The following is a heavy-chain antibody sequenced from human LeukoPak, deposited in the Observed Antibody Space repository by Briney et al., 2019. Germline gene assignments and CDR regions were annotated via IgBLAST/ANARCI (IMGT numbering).Heavy chain of an antibody. CDR3: ARRGCSGGSCYFDY. Sequence: SETLSLTCTVSGGSISSGGYYWSWIRQHPGKGLEWIGYIYYSGSTYYNPSLKSRVTISVDTSKNQFSLKLGSVTAADTAVYYCARRGCSGGSCYFDYWGQGTLVTVSS. V-gene: IGHV4-31*03. CDR1: GGSISSGGYY. J-gene: IGHJ4*02. CDR2: IYYSGST. D-gene: IGHD2-15*01.